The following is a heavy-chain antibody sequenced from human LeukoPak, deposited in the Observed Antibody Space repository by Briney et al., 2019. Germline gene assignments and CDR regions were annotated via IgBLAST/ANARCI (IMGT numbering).Heavy chain of an antibody. V-gene: IGHV1-2*02. CDR1: GYTFTGYY. CDR3: ARVQLERPYNWFDP. CDR2: INPNSGGT. Sequence: GASVKVSCKASGYTFTGYYMRWVRQAPGQGLEWMGWINPNSGGTNYAQKFQGRVTMTRDTSISTAYMELSRLRSDDTAVYYCARVQLERPYNWFDPWGQGTLVTVSS. J-gene: IGHJ5*02. D-gene: IGHD1-1*01.